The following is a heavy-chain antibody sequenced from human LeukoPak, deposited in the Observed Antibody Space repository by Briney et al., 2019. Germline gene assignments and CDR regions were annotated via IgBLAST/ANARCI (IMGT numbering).Heavy chain of an antibody. J-gene: IGHJ4*02. D-gene: IGHD4-23*01. Sequence: ASVKASCKASGYTFTSYGISWVRQAPGQGLEWMGWISAYNGNTNYAQKLQGRVTMTTDTSTSTAYMELRSLRSDDTAVYYCARVLVGGPISPDGYWGQGTLVTVSS. CDR2: ISAYNGNT. CDR3: ARVLVGGPISPDGY. V-gene: IGHV1-18*01. CDR1: GYTFTSYG.